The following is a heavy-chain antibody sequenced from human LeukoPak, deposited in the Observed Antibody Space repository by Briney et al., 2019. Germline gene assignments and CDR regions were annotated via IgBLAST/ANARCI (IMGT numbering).Heavy chain of an antibody. CDR3: VSGPGSYYNPPIDY. D-gene: IGHD3-10*01. CDR2: TYYRSKWYN. J-gene: IGHJ4*02. V-gene: IGHV6-1*01. CDR1: GDSVSSNSAA. Sequence: SQTLSLTCAISGDSVSSNSAAWNWIRQSPSRGLEWLGRTYYRSKWYNDYAVSVKSRITINPDTSKNQFSLQLNSVTPEDTAVYYCVSGPGSYYNPPIDYWGQGTLVTVSS.